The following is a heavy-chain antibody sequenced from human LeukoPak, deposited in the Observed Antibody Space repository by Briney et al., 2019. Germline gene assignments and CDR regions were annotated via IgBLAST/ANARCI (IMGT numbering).Heavy chain of an antibody. CDR2: ISSNAVST. J-gene: IGHJ4*02. V-gene: IGHV3-64D*09. CDR3: VKDRSSSSSRYFDY. D-gene: IGHD6-13*01. CDR1: GVIFSSYA. Sequence: QTGGSLRLSCSASGVIFSSYAIHWVRQAPGKGREWVSSISSNAVSTFYAESVRGRFTISRDNSKNTLFLQMTSLRDEDTAVYYCVKDRSSSSSRYFDYWGQGTLVTVSS.